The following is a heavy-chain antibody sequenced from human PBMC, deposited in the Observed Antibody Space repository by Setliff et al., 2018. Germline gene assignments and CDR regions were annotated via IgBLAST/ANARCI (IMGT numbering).Heavy chain of an antibody. CDR1: GGSISSSSYY. V-gene: IGHV4-39*07. J-gene: IGHJ3*02. Sequence: PSETLSLTCTVSGGSISSSSYYWGWIRQPPGKGLEWIGSIYYSGSTYYNPSLKSRVTISVDTSKNQFSLKLSSVTAADTAVYYCARGVTGSSSWFEGAFDIWGQGTMVTVSS. CDR3: ARGVTGSSSWFEGAFDI. D-gene: IGHD6-13*01. CDR2: IYYSGST.